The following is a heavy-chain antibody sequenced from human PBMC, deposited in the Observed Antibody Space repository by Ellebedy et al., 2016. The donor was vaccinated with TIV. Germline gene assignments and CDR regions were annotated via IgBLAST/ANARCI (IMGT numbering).Heavy chain of an antibody. V-gene: IGHV3-23*01. CDR1: GLTFSSHA. CDR2: ISDSGGNT. J-gene: IGHJ3*02. D-gene: IGHD4-23*01. Sequence: GESLKISCAASGLTFSSHAMSWVRQAPGKGLEWVSSISDSGGNTYYADSGKGRFTISRDNSKNTLYLQMNSLRAEDTAVYYCARDPVGVGPAFDIWGQGTMVTVSS. CDR3: ARDPVGVGPAFDI.